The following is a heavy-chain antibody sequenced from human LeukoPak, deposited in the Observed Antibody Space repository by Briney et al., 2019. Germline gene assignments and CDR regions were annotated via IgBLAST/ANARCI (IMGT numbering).Heavy chain of an antibody. CDR2: INPKTGGT. V-gene: IGHV1-2*02. CDR1: LYTFTDYY. D-gene: IGHD3-10*01. CDR3: ARANPYDNKGYSPELRY. J-gene: IGHJ4*02. Sequence: ASAKVSCMPSLYTFTDYYIHSIRQAPEEGLQWVGWINPKTGGTNYAQKLQGRVTLTTDTSIRTAYMDLTRLTSDDTAVYYCARANPYDNKGYSPELRYWGQGTLVTVSS.